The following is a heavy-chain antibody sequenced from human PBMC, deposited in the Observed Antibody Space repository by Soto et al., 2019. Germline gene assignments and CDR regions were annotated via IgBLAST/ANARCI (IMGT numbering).Heavy chain of an antibody. V-gene: IGHV3-64*01. J-gene: IGHJ3*01. D-gene: IGHD4-4*01. CDR1: GFTLSNYA. Sequence: GVSLRLSCAASGFTLSNYAMHWVRQAPGKGLEYISAISGDGVGGATYYANSVKGRFTISRDNSKNTLYLQMGSLKTDDMAVFYCATVRRQIYTFTDFDLWGQGTMVTVSS. CDR3: ATVRRQIYTFTDFDL. CDR2: ISGDGVGGAT.